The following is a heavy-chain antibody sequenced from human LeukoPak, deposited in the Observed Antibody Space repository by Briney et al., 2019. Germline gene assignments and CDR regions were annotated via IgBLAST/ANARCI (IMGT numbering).Heavy chain of an antibody. J-gene: IGHJ4*02. Sequence: GGSLRLSCAASGFTFSSYSMNWVRQAPGKGPDCVGYIRNGADGGTADYSAPVKGRFTISRDDSKNTLFLHMSSLKTEDTGVYYCSADLDYYGSGRSFGPHFDYWGQGILVTVSS. CDR3: SADLDYYGSGRSFGPHFDY. CDR1: GFTFSSYS. CDR2: IRNGADGGTA. V-gene: IGHV3-15*01. D-gene: IGHD3-10*01.